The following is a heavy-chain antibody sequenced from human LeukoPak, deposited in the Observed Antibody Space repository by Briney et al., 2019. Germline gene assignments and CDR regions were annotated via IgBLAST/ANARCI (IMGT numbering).Heavy chain of an antibody. CDR3: ARALLYDFWSGDDWFDP. V-gene: IGHV3-7*01. D-gene: IGHD3-3*01. CDR2: KKQDGSEK. CDR1: GFTSSSYW. Sequence: GGSLRLSCAASGFTSSSYWMSWVRQAPGKGVEWEANKKQDGSEKYYVDSVKGRFTISRDNAKNSLYLQMNSLRAEDTAVYYCARALLYDFWSGDDWFDPWGQGTLVTVSS. J-gene: IGHJ5*02.